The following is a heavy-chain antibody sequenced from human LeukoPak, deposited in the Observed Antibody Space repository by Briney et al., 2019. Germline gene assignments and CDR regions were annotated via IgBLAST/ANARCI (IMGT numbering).Heavy chain of an antibody. J-gene: IGHJ4*02. Sequence: SETLSLTCTVSGGSLSTYHWSWIRQPPGKGPEWIGYIYFSGSTDYSPSLKGRVTMSVDTSMNQFSLNLSSVTAADTAIYYCARAVISFGGVIAKGFDCWGQGTLVTVSS. CDR2: IYFSGST. CDR1: GGSLSTYH. CDR3: ARAVISFGGVIAKGFDC. D-gene: IGHD3-16*02. V-gene: IGHV4-59*01.